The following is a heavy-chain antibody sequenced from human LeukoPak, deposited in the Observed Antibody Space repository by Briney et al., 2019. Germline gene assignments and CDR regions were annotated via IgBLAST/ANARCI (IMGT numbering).Heavy chain of an antibody. CDR3: ARVGYTDSWYSSPPFDY. CDR1: GITVSSNY. J-gene: IGHJ4*02. Sequence: GGSLRLSCAASGITVSSNYMSWVRQAPGKGLEWVSIIYSGGSTYYADSVKGRFTISRDNSKNILYLQMNSLRAEDTALYYCARVGYTDSWYSSPPFDYWGQGTLVTVSS. V-gene: IGHV3-66*01. CDR2: IYSGGST. D-gene: IGHD6-13*01.